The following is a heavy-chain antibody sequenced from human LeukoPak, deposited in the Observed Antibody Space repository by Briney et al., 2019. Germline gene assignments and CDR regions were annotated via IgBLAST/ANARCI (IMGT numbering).Heavy chain of an antibody. CDR2: INHSGST. Sequence: SETLSLTCAVYGGSFSGYYWSWIRQPPGKGLEWIGEINHSGSTNYNPSLKSRVTISVDTSKNQFSLKLSSVTAADTAVYYCARAGPSYYDSSGYYPYWGQGTLVTVSS. J-gene: IGHJ4*02. D-gene: IGHD3-22*01. V-gene: IGHV4-34*01. CDR3: ARAGPSYYDSSGYYPY. CDR1: GGSFSGYY.